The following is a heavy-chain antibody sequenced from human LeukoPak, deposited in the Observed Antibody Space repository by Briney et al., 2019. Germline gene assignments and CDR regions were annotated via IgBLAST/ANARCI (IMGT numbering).Heavy chain of an antibody. D-gene: IGHD3-22*01. J-gene: IGHJ4*02. Sequence: GGSLRLSCAASGFTFRSYSMNWVRQAPGKGLEWVSYISSNNNYIYYADSVKGRFTISRDNSKNTLYLQMNSLRAEDTAVYYCAKDGDYYDSSGYYTNDYWGQGTLVTVSS. V-gene: IGHV3-21*04. CDR1: GFTFRSYS. CDR2: ISSNNNYI. CDR3: AKDGDYYDSSGYYTNDY.